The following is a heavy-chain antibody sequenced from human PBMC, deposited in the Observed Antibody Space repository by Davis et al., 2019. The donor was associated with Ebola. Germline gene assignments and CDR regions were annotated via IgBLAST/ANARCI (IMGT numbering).Heavy chain of an antibody. D-gene: IGHD1-26*01. CDR3: ARDPSDYVGALDY. CDR2: FGTVGDT. CDR1: VITFSSYA. Sequence: GESLKISCTDSVITFSSYAMTWVRQAPGKGLEWVSTFGTVGDTYYADSVKGRFAMSRDNSRGTLYLQMNSLRAEDTAVYYCARDPSDYVGALDYWGQGTLVTVSS. J-gene: IGHJ4*02. V-gene: IGHV3-23*01.